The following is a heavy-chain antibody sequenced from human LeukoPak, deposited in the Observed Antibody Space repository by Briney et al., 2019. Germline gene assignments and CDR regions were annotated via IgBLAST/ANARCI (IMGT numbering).Heavy chain of an antibody. CDR2: MNPNSGNT. CDR3: ARVIEYQLYYYYYYMDV. D-gene: IGHD2-2*01. CDR1: GYTFTSYD. Sequence: ASVKVSCKASGYTFTSYDVNWVRQATGQGLEWMGWMNPNSGNTGYAQKFQGRVTMTRNTSISTAYMELSSLRSEDTAVYYCARVIEYQLYYYYYYMDVWGKGTTVTVSS. J-gene: IGHJ6*03. V-gene: IGHV1-8*01.